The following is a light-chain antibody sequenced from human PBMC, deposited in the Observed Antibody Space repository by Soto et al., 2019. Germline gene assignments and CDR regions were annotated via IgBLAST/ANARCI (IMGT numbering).Light chain of an antibody. CDR1: QSVGST. Sequence: ETVMTRSLATLSGSPGERDTLSCRASQSVGSTLACDQQQPRQAPRLLIHSASATAPSLSGRFSTSACGAEFISISSRLPSEDAVLYYYQQYNNWLITFGQGTRLEI. V-gene: IGKV3-15*01. J-gene: IGKJ5*01. CDR3: QQYNNWLIT. CDR2: SAS.